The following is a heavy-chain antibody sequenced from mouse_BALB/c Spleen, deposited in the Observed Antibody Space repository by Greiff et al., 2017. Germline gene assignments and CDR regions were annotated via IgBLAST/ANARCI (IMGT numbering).Heavy chain of an antibody. CDR2: IDPYNGGT. CDR3: ATTMITTGGYYAMDY. J-gene: IGHJ4*01. V-gene: IGHV1S135*01. CDR1: GYAFTSYN. D-gene: IGHD2-4*01. Sequence: VQLKESGPELVKPGASVKVSCKASGYAFTSYNMYWVKQSHGKSLEWIGYIDPYNGGTSYNQKFKGKATLTVDKSSSTAYMHLNSLTSEDSAVYYWATTMITTGGYYAMDYWGQGTSVTVSS.